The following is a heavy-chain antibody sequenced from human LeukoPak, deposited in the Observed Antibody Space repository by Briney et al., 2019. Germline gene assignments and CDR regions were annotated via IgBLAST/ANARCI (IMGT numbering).Heavy chain of an antibody. V-gene: IGHV3-33*01. Sequence: PGRSLRLSCAASRFTFSSYGMHWVRQAPGKGLEWVAVISYDGTNKYYTDSVKGRFTTSRDNSKNTLYLQMNSLRAEDTAVYYCAREDILNGYSYYYGMDLWGQGTTVTVSS. J-gene: IGHJ6*02. CDR3: AREDILNGYSYYYGMDL. CDR1: RFTFSSYG. CDR2: ISYDGTNK. D-gene: IGHD3-9*01.